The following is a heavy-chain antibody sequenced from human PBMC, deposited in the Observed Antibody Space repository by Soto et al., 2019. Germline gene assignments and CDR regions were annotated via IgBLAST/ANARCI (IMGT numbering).Heavy chain of an antibody. CDR2: IYPGDSDT. V-gene: IGHV5-51*01. Sequence: PGESLKISCKGSGYSFTSYWIGWVRQMPGKGLKRMGIIYPGDSDTRYSPSFQGQVTISADKSISTAYLQWSSLKASDTAMYYCARHHTRRAAGTTYGGYYGMDVWGQGTTVTVSS. CDR3: ARHHTRRAAGTTYGGYYGMDV. J-gene: IGHJ6*02. D-gene: IGHD6-19*01. CDR1: GYSFTSYW.